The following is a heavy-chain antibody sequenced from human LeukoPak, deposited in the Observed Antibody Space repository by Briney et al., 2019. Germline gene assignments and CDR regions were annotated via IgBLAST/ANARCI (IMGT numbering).Heavy chain of an antibody. Sequence: GGSLRLSCAASGFALRSYTVTWVRQAPGKGLEWVSSISSTSAYIYYAESVKGRFSISRDNSKNTLYLQMNSLKTEDTAVYYCWAYYDSSGYEGFDYWGQGTLVTVSS. CDR1: GFALRSYT. CDR3: WAYYDSSGYEGFDY. CDR2: ISSTSAYI. V-gene: IGHV3-21*03. D-gene: IGHD3-22*01. J-gene: IGHJ4*02.